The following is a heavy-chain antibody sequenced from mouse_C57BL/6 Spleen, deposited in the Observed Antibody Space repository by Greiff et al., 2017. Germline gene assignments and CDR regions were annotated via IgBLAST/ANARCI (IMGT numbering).Heavy chain of an antibody. CDR2: IDPSDSYT. J-gene: IGHJ4*01. V-gene: IGHV1-69*01. D-gene: IGHD2-1*01. Sequence: VQLQQSGAELVMPGASVKLSCKASGYTFTSYWMHWVKQRPGQGLEWIGEIDPSDSYTNYNQKFKGKSTLTVDKSSSTAYMPLSSLTSEDSAVFYCASYGNYGDAMDYWGQGTSVTVSS. CDR1: GYTFTSYW. CDR3: ASYGNYGDAMDY.